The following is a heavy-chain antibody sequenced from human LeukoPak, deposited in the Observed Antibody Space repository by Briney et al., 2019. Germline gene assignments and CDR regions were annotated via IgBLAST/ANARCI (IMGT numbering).Heavy chain of an antibody. V-gene: IGHV1-2*02. CDR1: GYTFTGYY. J-gene: IGHJ4*02. Sequence: ASVKVSCKAPGYTFTGYYVHWVRQAPGQGLEWMGWINPNSGGTNYAQKFQGRVTMTRDTSISTAYMELSRLRSDDTAVYYCASLDPYSGGWTTENYWGQGTLVTVSS. CDR3: ASLDPYSGGWTTENY. CDR2: INPNSGGT. D-gene: IGHD6-19*01.